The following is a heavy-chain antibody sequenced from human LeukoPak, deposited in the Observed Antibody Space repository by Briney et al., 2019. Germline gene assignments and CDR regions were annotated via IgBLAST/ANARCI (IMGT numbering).Heavy chain of an antibody. CDR1: GYTFTGYY. CDR2: INPNSGGT. V-gene: IGHV1-2*02. D-gene: IGHD6-19*01. CDR3: ARDPVYSSGWYLDY. Sequence: ASVTVSCKASGYTFTGYYMHWVRQAPGQGLEWMGWINPNSGGTNYAQKFQGRVTMTRDTSISTAYMELSRLRSDDTAVYYCARDPVYSSGWYLDYWGQGTLVTVSS. J-gene: IGHJ4*02.